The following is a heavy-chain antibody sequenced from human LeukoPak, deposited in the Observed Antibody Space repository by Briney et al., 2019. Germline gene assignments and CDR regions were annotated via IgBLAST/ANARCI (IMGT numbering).Heavy chain of an antibody. Sequence: SETLSLTCTVSGGSISSSSYPWGWIRQPPGKGLEWIGSIYYSGSTYYNPSLKSRVTISVDTSKNQFSVKLSSVTAADTAVYYCARRYYDSRLDYWGQGTLVTVSS. CDR2: IYYSGST. CDR3: ARRYYDSRLDY. V-gene: IGHV4-39*01. D-gene: IGHD3-22*01. CDR1: GGSISSSSYP. J-gene: IGHJ4*02.